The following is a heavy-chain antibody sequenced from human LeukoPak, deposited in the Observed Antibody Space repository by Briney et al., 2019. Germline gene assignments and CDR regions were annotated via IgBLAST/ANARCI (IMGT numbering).Heavy chain of an antibody. CDR3: ARAQYPDYYDSSGYWFFS. J-gene: IGHJ5*02. CDR1: GYTFTGYY. D-gene: IGHD3-22*01. Sequence: ASVKVSCKASGYTFTGYYMHWVRQAPGQGLEWMGRINPNSGGTNYAQMFQGRVTMTRDTSISTAYMELSRLRSDDTAVYYCARAQYPDYYDSSGYWFFSWGQGTLVTVSS. V-gene: IGHV1-2*06. CDR2: INPNSGGT.